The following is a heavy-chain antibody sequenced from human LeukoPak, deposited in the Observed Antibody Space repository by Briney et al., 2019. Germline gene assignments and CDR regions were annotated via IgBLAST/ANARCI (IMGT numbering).Heavy chain of an antibody. D-gene: IGHD6-13*01. V-gene: IGHV4-39*07. J-gene: IGHJ2*01. CDR3: AREDTLGIAAAGIPYWYFDL. Sequence: PSETLSLTCTASGGSISSSSYYWGWIRQPPGKGLEWIGSIYYSGSTNYNPSLKSRVTISVDTSKNQFSLKLSSVTAADTAVYYCAREDTLGIAAAGIPYWYFDLWGRGTLVTVSS. CDR2: IYYSGST. CDR1: GGSISSSSYY.